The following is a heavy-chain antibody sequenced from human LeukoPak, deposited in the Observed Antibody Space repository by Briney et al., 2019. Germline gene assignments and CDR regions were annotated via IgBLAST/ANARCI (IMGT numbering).Heavy chain of an antibody. CDR3: TRVGYIDEGIDY. CDR2: ISGSGAST. Sequence: GGSLRLSCLTSGSTLSTNAMSWVRQAPGKGLEWISGISGSGASTYYADSVKGRFTISRDDSRNTPYLQMNSLRAEDTAIYYCTRVGYIDEGIDYWGQGTLVTVSS. J-gene: IGHJ4*02. V-gene: IGHV3-23*01. D-gene: IGHD5-24*01. CDR1: GSTLSTNA.